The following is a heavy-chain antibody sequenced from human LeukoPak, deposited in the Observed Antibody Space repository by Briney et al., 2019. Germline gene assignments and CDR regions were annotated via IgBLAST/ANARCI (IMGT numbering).Heavy chain of an antibody. V-gene: IGHV1-69*01. J-gene: IGHJ6*02. CDR3: ARGLYCSSSTSCYDYGMDV. Sequence: SVRVSCKTSGGTFRSYGLNWVRQAPGQGLEWMGGFIPILGTPKYAQNLQGRVTITADGSTSTGYMELSSLRFEDTAVYYCARGLYCSSSTSCYDYGMDVWGQGATVTVSS. D-gene: IGHD2-2*01. CDR1: GGTFRSYG. CDR2: FIPILGTP.